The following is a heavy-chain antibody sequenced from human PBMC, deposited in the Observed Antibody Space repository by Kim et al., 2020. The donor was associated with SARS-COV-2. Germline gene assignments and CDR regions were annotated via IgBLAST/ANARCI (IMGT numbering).Heavy chain of an antibody. V-gene: IGHV1-18*01. J-gene: IGHJ6*02. CDR1: GYTFTSYG. CDR2: ISAYNGNT. D-gene: IGHD2-2*01. Sequence: ASVKVSCKASGYTFTSYGISWVRQAPGQGLEWMGWISAYNGNTNYAHKLQGRVTMTTDTSTSTAYMELRSLRSDDTAVYYCARYCSSTNWPSLLLYYGMDVWGQGTTVTVSS. CDR3: ARYCSSTNWPSLLLYYGMDV.